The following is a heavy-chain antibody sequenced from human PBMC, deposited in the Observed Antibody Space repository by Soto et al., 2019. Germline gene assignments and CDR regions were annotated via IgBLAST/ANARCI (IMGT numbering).Heavy chain of an antibody. CDR3: ARAREPGGGYDLINYYYYGMDV. CDR2: IIPIFGTA. Sequence: GASVKVSCKASGGTLSSYAISWVRQAPGQGLEWMGGIIPIFGTANYAQKFQGRVTITADESTSTAYVELSSLRSEDTAVYYCARAREPGGGYDLINYYYYGMDVWGQGTTVTVSS. V-gene: IGHV1-69*13. CDR1: GGTLSSYA. D-gene: IGHD5-12*01. J-gene: IGHJ6*02.